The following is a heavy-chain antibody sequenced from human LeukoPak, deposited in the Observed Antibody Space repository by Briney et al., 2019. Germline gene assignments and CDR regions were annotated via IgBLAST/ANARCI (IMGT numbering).Heavy chain of an antibody. CDR2: IYYSGST. CDR1: GGSISSYY. J-gene: IGHJ4*02. Sequence: SETLSLTCTVSGGSISSYYWSWIRQPPGKGLEWIGYIYYSGSTNYNPSLKSRVTISVDTSKNQFSLKLSSVTAADTTVYYCARVDGSGYGGGYFDYWGQGTLVTVSS. CDR3: ARVDGSGYGGGYFDY. V-gene: IGHV4-59*01. D-gene: IGHD3-22*01.